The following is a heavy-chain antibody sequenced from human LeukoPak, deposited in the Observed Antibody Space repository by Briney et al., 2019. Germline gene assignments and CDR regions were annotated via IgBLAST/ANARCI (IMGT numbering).Heavy chain of an antibody. J-gene: IGHJ4*02. CDR1: GGTFSSYA. CDR3: ARASYYYDSSGYSPAVY. D-gene: IGHD3-22*01. V-gene: IGHV1-18*01. Sequence: ASVKVSCKASGGTFSSYAISWVRQAPGQGLEWIGWISAYNGNTNYAQKLQGRVTMTTDTSTSTAYMELRSLRSDDTAVYYCARASYYYDSSGYSPAVYWGQGTLVTVSS. CDR2: ISAYNGNT.